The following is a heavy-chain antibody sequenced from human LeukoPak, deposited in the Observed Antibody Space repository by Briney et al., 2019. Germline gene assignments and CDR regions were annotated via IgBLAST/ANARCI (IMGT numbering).Heavy chain of an antibody. CDR3: ARNDYGDSYFDY. CDR1: GFTFSSCS. CDR2: ISSSSNYI. Sequence: AGGSLRLSCAASGFTFSSCSMNWVRQAPGKGLEWVSSISSSSNYIYYADSVKGRFTISRDNARTSLYLQMNSLRAEDTAVYYCARNDYGDSYFDYWGQGALVTVSS. D-gene: IGHD4-17*01. V-gene: IGHV3-21*01. J-gene: IGHJ4*02.